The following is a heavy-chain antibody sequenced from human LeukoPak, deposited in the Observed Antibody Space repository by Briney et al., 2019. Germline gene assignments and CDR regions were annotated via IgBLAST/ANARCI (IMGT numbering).Heavy chain of an antibody. V-gene: IGHV4-59*01. CDR3: ARASGSYSMEGASDI. J-gene: IGHJ3*02. Sequence: PESLSLSCTVSGGSISSYYWGWVRQPPGKGRGRVGHIYYSGSTNYNPSLKSRVTISVDTSKNQFSLKLSSVTAADAAVYYCARASGSYSMEGASDIWGQGTMVTVSS. CDR2: IYYSGST. D-gene: IGHD1-26*01. CDR1: GGSISSYY.